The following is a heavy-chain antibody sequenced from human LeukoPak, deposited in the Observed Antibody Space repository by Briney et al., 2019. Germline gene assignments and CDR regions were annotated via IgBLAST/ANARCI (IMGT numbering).Heavy chain of an antibody. V-gene: IGHV4-59*01. CDR1: GGSISSYY. D-gene: IGHD4-17*01. Sequence: SETLSLTCTASGGSISSYYWSWIRQPPGKGLEWIGYIYYSGSTNYNPSLKSRVTISVDTSKNQFSLKLSSVTAADTAVYYCARAPVTPTFDYWGQGTLVTVSS. CDR3: ARAPVTPTFDY. J-gene: IGHJ4*02. CDR2: IYYSGST.